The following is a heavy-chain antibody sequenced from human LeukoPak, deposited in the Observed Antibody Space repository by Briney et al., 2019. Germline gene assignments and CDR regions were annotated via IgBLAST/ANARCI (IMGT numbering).Heavy chain of an antibody. CDR3: ARAQYCSSTSCYTGFDP. V-gene: IGHV4-59*11. J-gene: IGHJ5*02. Sequence: SETLSLTCTVSGGSISSHYWSWIRQPPGKGLEWIGYIYYSGSTNYNPSLESRVTISVDTSKNQFSLKLSSVTAADTAVYYCARAQYCSSTSCYTGFDPWGQGTLVTVSS. CDR2: IYYSGST. D-gene: IGHD2-2*02. CDR1: GGSISSHY.